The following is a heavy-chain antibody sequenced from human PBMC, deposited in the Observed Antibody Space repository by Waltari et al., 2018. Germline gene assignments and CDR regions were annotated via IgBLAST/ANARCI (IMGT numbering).Heavy chain of an antibody. J-gene: IGHJ4*02. V-gene: IGHV4-4*02. D-gene: IGHD2-15*01. CDR3: ARDRGRGLYLDT. CDR1: ADSMGSTAC. Sequence: QLQLQESGPGLVRPSGTLSLICAVPADSMGSTACWGWVRQPPGKGLEWIGQVRGDGRTNYNPSFASRVIISLDTSTHHFALEVTSATAADTALYYCARDRGRGLYLDTWGQGILVTVAP. CDR2: VRGDGRT.